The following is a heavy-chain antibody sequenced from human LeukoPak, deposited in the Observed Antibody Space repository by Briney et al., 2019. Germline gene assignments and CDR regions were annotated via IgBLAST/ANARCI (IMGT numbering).Heavy chain of an antibody. CDR3: ARDLVCGGDCDDAFDI. D-gene: IGHD2-21*02. V-gene: IGHV4-59*01. CDR2: IYYSGST. J-gene: IGHJ3*02. Sequence: SETLSLTCTVSGGSISSYYWSWIRQPPGKGLEWIGYIYYSGSTNYNPSLKSRVTISVDTSKNQFSLKLSSVTAADTAVYYCARDLVCGGDCDDAFDIWGQGTMVTVSS. CDR1: GGSISSYY.